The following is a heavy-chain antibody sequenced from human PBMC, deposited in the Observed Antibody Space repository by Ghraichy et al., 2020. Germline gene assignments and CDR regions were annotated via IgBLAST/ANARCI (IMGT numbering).Heavy chain of an antibody. CDR1: GYTFTGYY. CDR3: ATTPLASMHMYYFDY. V-gene: IGHV1-2*02. D-gene: IGHD2-15*01. J-gene: IGHJ4*02. Sequence: ASVKVSCSASGYTFTGYYMHWVRQAPGQGLEWMGWINPNSGGTTYAQNFQGRVTMTRDTSISTAYMQLTNLRSDDTAVYYCATTPLASMHMYYFDYWGQGTLVTVSS. CDR2: INPNSGGT.